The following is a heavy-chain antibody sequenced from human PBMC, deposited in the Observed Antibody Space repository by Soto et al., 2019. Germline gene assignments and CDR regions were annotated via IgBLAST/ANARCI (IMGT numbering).Heavy chain of an antibody. CDR1: GFTFSSYA. CDR2: IAYDGSNE. V-gene: IGHV3-30-3*01. Sequence: PGGSLRLSCAASGFTFSSYAIHWVRQAPGKGLEWVAVIAYDGSNEYYADSVKGRFTISRDNSKNTLYLQMNSLRAEDTAVYYCARGRAYYDFWSGYLDVYYYYYYGMDVWGQGTTVTVSS. J-gene: IGHJ6*02. D-gene: IGHD3-3*01. CDR3: ARGRAYYDFWSGYLDVYYYYYYGMDV.